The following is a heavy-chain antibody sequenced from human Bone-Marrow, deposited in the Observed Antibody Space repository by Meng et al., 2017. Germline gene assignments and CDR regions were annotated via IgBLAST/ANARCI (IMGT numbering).Heavy chain of an antibody. CDR3: ARDPRLLHGAYFDY. Sequence: SETLSLTCTVSGGSISSYYWSWIRQPAGKGLEWIGRIYTSGSTNYNPSLKSRVTMSVDTSKNQFSLKLSSVTAADTAVYYCARDPRLLHGAYFDYWGQGTLVTVSS. D-gene: IGHD2-21*02. V-gene: IGHV4-4*07. CDR2: IYTSGST. J-gene: IGHJ4*02. CDR1: GGSISSYY.